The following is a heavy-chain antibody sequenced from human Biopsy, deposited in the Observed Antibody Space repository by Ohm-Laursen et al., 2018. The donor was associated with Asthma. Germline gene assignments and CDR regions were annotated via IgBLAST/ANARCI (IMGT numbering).Heavy chain of an antibody. CDR3: ARTYYDFLTGQVNDAFAM. J-gene: IGHJ3*02. CDR1: GYTFINYA. Sequence: VSSVKVSCKASGYTFINYAIHWVRQAPGQRLEWMGWINAGKGNTKYSQKFQGRVAISGDTSASTAYMDLSSLRSEDTAVYYCARTYYDFLTGQVNDAFAMWGQGTMVTVSS. CDR2: INAGKGNT. V-gene: IGHV1-3*01. D-gene: IGHD3-9*01.